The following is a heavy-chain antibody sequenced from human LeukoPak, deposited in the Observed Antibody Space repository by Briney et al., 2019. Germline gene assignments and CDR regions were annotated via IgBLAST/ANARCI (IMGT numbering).Heavy chain of an antibody. CDR3: ARGGSWYYYNVLDY. D-gene: IGHD6-13*01. Sequence: SGTLSLTCTVSGGSISSGDYYWSWIRQHPGEGLEWIGYIYYSGSTNYNPSLKSRVTISLDASKNQFSLRLSSVTAADTAVYYCARGGSWYYYNVLDYWGQGTLVTVSS. J-gene: IGHJ4*02. CDR2: IYYSGST. V-gene: IGHV4-31*03. CDR1: GGSISSGDYY.